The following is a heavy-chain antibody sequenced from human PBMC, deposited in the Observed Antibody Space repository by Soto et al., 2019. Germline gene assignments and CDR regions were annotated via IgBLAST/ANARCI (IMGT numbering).Heavy chain of an antibody. D-gene: IGHD5-18*01. Sequence: SETLSLTCSVSGVSISSYYWNWIRRSPGKGLEWIGYIYYTGSTNYNPSLKGRVTISIDRSKNQFSLSLSSVTAADTAIYYCARAGGYNYHFDYWGQGTLVTVS. J-gene: IGHJ4*02. V-gene: IGHV4-59*01. CDR3: ARAGGYNYHFDY. CDR2: IYYTGST. CDR1: GVSISSYY.